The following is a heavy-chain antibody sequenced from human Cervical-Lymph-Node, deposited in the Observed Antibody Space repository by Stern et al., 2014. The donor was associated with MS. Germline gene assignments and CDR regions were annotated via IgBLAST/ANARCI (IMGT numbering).Heavy chain of an antibody. CDR3: AREAPVEPAATDAFDI. D-gene: IGHD2-2*01. J-gene: IGHJ3*02. CDR1: GFTFSTYG. CDR2: IWTYGTNS. V-gene: IGHV3-33*01. Sequence: VQLVESGGGVVQPGRSLRLSCAASGFTFSTYGMHWVRQAPGRGLEWVAVIWTYGTNSLYADSVKGRFTISRDNSKNTLYLQMNPLRTEDTAVYYCAREAPVEPAATDAFDIWGRGTMVAVSS.